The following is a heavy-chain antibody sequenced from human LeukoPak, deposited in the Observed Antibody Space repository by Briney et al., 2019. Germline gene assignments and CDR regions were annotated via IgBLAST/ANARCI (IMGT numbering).Heavy chain of an antibody. Sequence: GGSLRLSCAASGFALRSYTVTWVRQAPGKGLEWVSSISSTSAYIYYAESVKGRFSISRDNVDNVVHLQMSSLTNEDTAVYYCARVAVAGPTGWFDSWGQGTLVSVSS. CDR2: ISSTSAYI. D-gene: IGHD6-19*01. CDR1: GFALRSYT. CDR3: ARVAVAGPTGWFDS. J-gene: IGHJ5*01. V-gene: IGHV3-21*01.